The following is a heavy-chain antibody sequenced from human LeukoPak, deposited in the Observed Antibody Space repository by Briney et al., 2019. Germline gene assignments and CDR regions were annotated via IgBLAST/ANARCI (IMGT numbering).Heavy chain of an antibody. CDR2: IYSGGST. J-gene: IGHJ3*01. V-gene: IGHV3-53*01. D-gene: IGHD3-22*01. Sequence: SGGSLRLSCAASGFTFDDYGMSWVRQAPGKGLEWVSVIYSGGSTYYADSVKGRFTISRDNSKNTLYLQMNSLRAEDTAVYYCARDYDSSGYYYGFGAFDVWGQGTMVTVSS. CDR3: ARDYDSSGYYYGFGAFDV. CDR1: GFTFDDYG.